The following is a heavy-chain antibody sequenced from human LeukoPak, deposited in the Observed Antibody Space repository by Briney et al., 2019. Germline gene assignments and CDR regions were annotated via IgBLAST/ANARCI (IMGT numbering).Heavy chain of an antibody. Sequence: GGSLRLSCAAPGFTFDDYGVSWVRQAPGKGLEWVSGINWNGGSTGYADSVKGRFTISRDNAKNSLYLQMNSLRAEDTALYYCARGWGGDLDAFDIWGQGTMVTVSS. D-gene: IGHD1-26*01. CDR2: INWNGGST. V-gene: IGHV3-20*04. CDR1: GFTFDDYG. J-gene: IGHJ3*02. CDR3: ARGWGGDLDAFDI.